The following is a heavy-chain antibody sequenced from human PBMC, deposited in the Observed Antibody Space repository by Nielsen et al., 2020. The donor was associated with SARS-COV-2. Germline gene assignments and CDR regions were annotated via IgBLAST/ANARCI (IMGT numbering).Heavy chain of an antibody. CDR2: INPNSGGT. CDR3: ARDYGENYGDYKDENWFDP. Sequence: ASVKVSCKASGYTFTGYYMHWVRQAPGQGPEWMGRINPNSGGTNYAQKFQGRVTMTRDTSISTAYMELSRLRSDDTAVYYCARDYGENYGDYKDENWFDPWGQGTLVTVSS. V-gene: IGHV1-2*06. D-gene: IGHD4-17*01. CDR1: GYTFTGYY. J-gene: IGHJ5*02.